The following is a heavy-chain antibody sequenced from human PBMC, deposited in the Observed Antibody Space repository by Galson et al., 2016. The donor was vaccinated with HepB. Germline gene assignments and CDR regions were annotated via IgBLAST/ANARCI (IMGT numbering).Heavy chain of an antibody. CDR1: GGSISSGSYY. CDR3: AGTYGDPRLSDY. D-gene: IGHD4-17*01. V-gene: IGHV4-39*01. J-gene: IGHJ4*02. Sequence: SETLSLTCTVSGGSISSGSYYWGWIRQPPGKGLEWIGNIYYSGSTYYNPSLKSRVTISVDTSTNQFSLKLSSVTAADTAVSYCAGTYGDPRLSDYWGQGTLVTVSS. CDR2: IYYSGST.